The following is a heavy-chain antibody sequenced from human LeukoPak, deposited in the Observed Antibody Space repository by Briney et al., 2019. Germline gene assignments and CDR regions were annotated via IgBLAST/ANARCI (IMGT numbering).Heavy chain of an antibody. CDR3: AKDRGFGGVIVYYMDV. V-gene: IGHV3-23*01. Sequence: GGSLRLSCAASGFTFSSYGMSWVRQAPGKGLEWVSAISGSGGSTYYADSVKGRFTISRDNSKNTLYLQMNSLRAEDTAVYYCAKDRGFGGVIVYYMDVWGKGTTVTISS. D-gene: IGHD3-16*02. CDR2: ISGSGGST. CDR1: GFTFSSYG. J-gene: IGHJ6*03.